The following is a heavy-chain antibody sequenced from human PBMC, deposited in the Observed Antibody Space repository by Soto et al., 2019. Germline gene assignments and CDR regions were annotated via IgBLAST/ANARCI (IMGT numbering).Heavy chain of an antibody. CDR3: AHRQRSGQWLPSAEYFPH. CDR1: GFSLSTSGVG. CDR2: IYWDDDK. D-gene: IGHD6-19*01. V-gene: IGHV2-5*02. Sequence: QITLKESGPTLVKPTQTLTLTCTFSGFSLSTSGVGVGWIRQPPGKALEWLALIYWDDDKRYSPSLKSRLTITKDTSKNQVVLTMTNMDPVDTATYYCAHRQRSGQWLPSAEYFPHWGQGTLVTVSS. J-gene: IGHJ1*01.